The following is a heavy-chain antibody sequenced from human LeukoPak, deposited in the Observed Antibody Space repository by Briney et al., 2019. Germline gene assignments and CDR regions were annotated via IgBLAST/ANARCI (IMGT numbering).Heavy chain of an antibody. J-gene: IGHJ4*02. D-gene: IGHD3-22*01. CDR3: ARDTGLLVTYYFDY. CDR1: GFTFSTYT. CDR2: ISSSSSYI. Sequence: NPGGSLRLSCAASGFTFSTYTMNWVRQAPGKGLEWVSSISSSSSYIYYADSVKGRFTISRDNAKNSLYLQMNSLRAEDTAVYYCARDTGLLVTYYFDYWGQGTLVTVSS. V-gene: IGHV3-21*01.